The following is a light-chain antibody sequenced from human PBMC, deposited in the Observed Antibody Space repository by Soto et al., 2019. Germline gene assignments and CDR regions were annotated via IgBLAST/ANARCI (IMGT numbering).Light chain of an antibody. Sequence: DIVMTQSPLSLPVTPGEPASISCRSSQSLLHSDGYNYLDWYLQKPGQSPQLLIYLGSNRASGVPDRFSGSGSGTDFTLQISRVEAEDVGVYYCMQAVQMYTFGQGTKLEIK. V-gene: IGKV2-28*01. J-gene: IGKJ2*01. CDR3: MQAVQMYT. CDR2: LGS. CDR1: QSLLHSDGYNY.